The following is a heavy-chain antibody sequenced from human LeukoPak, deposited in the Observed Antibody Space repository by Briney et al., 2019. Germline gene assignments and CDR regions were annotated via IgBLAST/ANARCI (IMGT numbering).Heavy chain of an antibody. D-gene: IGHD1-26*01. J-gene: IGHJ5*02. V-gene: IGHV3-49*04. CDR1: GFTFGDYA. CDR2: IRKKVYGGTT. Sequence: PGGSLRLSCTGSGFTFGDYALGWVRQAPGKGLEWVGFIRKKVYGGTTEYAASVKGRFTISRDDSKNIAYLQMNSLKTEDTAMYYCATLSAGTYFTFDHWGQGTLVTVSP. CDR3: ATLSAGTYFTFDH.